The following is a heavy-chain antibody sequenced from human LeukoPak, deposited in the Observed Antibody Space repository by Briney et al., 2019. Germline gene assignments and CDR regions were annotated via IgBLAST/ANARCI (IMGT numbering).Heavy chain of an antibody. CDR2: ISWNSGSI. CDR3: AKASAYPDCSSTSCRPQEIYYYYGMDV. J-gene: IGHJ6*02. V-gene: IGHV3-9*01. Sequence: PGRSLRLSCAASGFTFDDYAMHWVRQAPGKGLEWVSGISWNSGSIGYADSVKGRFTISRDNAKNSLYLQMNSLRAEDTALYYCAKASAYPDCSSTSCRPQEIYYYYGMDVWGQGTTVTVSS. D-gene: IGHD2-2*01. CDR1: GFTFDDYA.